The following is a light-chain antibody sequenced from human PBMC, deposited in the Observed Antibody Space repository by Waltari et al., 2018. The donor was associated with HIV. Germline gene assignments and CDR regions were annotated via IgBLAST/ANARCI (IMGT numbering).Light chain of an antibody. CDR3: QQYNNWPQT. CDR1: QSVSSN. V-gene: IGKV3-15*01. J-gene: IGKJ1*01. CDR2: GAS. Sequence: ETMMTQSPATLSVSPGERAHLSCRASQSVSSNLAWYQQKPGQAPRLLIYGASTRATAIPARVSGSGSGTDFTLTISSLQSEDIVIYYCQQYNNWPQTFGQGTKVEIK.